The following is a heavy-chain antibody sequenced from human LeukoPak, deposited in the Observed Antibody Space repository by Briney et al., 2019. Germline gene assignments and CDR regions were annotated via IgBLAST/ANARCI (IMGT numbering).Heavy chain of an antibody. D-gene: IGHD3-22*01. CDR1: GFSFSSYS. CDR3: ARGYYGGAFDI. J-gene: IGHJ3*02. Sequence: MTGGSLRLSCAASGFSFSSYSMNWVRQAPGKGLEWVSSISSSRSYIYYADSVKGRFTISRDNAKNTLYLQMNSLRAEDTAVYYCARGYYGGAFDIWGQGTMVTVSS. CDR2: ISSSRSYI. V-gene: IGHV3-21*06.